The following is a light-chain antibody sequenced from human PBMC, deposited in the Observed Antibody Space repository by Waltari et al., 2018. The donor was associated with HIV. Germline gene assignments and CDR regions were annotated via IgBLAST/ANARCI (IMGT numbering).Light chain of an antibody. CDR3: QSYDSSLNGWV. V-gene: IGLV1-40*01. CDR1: SSNIGAGYE. Sequence: QSVLTQPPSVSGAPGRKVIISCTGSSSNIGAGYEVQGYQQCPGTAPKVLIYGNTNRPSGVPDRFSGSKSGNSASLAITGLQADDEADYYCQSYDSSLNGWVFGGGTKLTV. J-gene: IGLJ3*02. CDR2: GNT.